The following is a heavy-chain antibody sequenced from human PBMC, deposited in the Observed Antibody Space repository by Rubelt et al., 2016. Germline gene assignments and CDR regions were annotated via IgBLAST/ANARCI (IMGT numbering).Heavy chain of an antibody. CDR3: ASGLVL. CDR1: GFTFSDYW. D-gene: IGHD6-19*01. V-gene: IGHV3-74*01. J-gene: IGHJ4*02. CDR2: INGYGSPT. Sequence: EVQLVESGGGLVQPGGSLRLSCAASGFTFSDYWMHWVRHAPGEGLMWVSRINGYGSPTNYADFVKGRFTSSRDNAKNTLYRQMNSRGAEDTAVYYCASGLVLWGQGTLVTVSS.